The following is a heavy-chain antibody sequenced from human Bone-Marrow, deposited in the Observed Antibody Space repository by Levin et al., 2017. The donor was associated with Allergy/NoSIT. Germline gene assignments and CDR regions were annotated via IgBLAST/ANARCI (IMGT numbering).Heavy chain of an antibody. CDR1: GLTFHTYG. CDR2: IKQDGSEE. Sequence: PGGSLRLSCAASGLTFHTYGMSWVRQAPGKGLEWVARIKQDGSEENYVDSLKGRFTISRDNAKNSLYLQMNSLRAEDTAMYFCARVRRYSSSAWYAGDYWGQGTLVTVSS. V-gene: IGHV3-7*01. D-gene: IGHD6-19*01. J-gene: IGHJ4*02. CDR3: ARVRRYSSSAWYAGDY.